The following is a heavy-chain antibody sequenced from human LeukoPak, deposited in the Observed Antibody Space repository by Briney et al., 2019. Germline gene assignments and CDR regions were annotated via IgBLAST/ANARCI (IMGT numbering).Heavy chain of an antibody. CDR3: ARVDRTYYYDSSGYYAFDY. J-gene: IGHJ4*02. CDR1: GGTFSSYA. Sequence: SVKVSCKASGGTFSSYAISWVRQAPGQGLEWMGGIIPIFGTANYAQKFQGRVTITADESTSTAYMELSSLRSEDTAVYYWARVDRTYYYDSSGYYAFDYWGQGTLVTVSS. D-gene: IGHD3-22*01. CDR2: IIPIFGTA. V-gene: IGHV1-69*01.